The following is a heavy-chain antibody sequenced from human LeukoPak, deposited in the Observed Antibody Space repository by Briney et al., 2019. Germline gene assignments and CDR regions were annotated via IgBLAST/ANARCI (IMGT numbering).Heavy chain of an antibody. Sequence: GRSLRLSCAASGFTFDDYAMHWVRQAPGKGLEWVSGISWNSGSIGYADSVKGRFTISRDNAKNSLYLQMNSLRAEDTAVYYCARGQAAAQYWGQGTLVTVSS. CDR2: ISWNSGSI. CDR1: GFTFDDYA. CDR3: ARGQAAAQY. J-gene: IGHJ4*02. D-gene: IGHD6-13*01. V-gene: IGHV3-9*01.